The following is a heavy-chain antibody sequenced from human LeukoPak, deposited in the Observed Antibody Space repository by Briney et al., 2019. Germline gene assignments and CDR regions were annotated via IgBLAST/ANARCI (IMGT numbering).Heavy chain of an antibody. D-gene: IGHD1-1*01. Sequence: ASVKVSCKASGGTFSSYAISWVRQAPGQGLEWMGWINPNSGDTNYAQKFQGRVTMTSDTSISTAYMELSWLGSDDTAVYYCARAPEMEGNWFDPWGQGTLLTVSS. V-gene: IGHV1-2*02. CDR3: ARAPEMEGNWFDP. J-gene: IGHJ5*02. CDR1: GGTFSSYA. CDR2: INPNSGDT.